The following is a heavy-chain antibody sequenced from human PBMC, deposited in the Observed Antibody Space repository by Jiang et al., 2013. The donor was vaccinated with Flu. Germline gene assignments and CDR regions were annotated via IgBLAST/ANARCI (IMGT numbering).Heavy chain of an antibody. CDR3: TKDPGDRPNYYYGVDV. Sequence: QLLESGGGLVQPGGSLRLSCTGSGFTFDKYALTWVRQAPGKGLEWLAAITDNGGDTYHADSVKGRFIVSRDNSKGMLYLQMNSLRVEDTAVYYCTKDPGDRPNYYYGVDVWGQGTAVIVSS. J-gene: IGHJ6*02. V-gene: IGHV3-23*01. CDR1: GFTFDKYA. CDR2: ITDNGGDT.